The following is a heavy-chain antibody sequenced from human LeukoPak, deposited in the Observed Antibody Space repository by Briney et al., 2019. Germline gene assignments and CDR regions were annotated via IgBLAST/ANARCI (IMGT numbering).Heavy chain of an antibody. CDR2: IYYSGST. CDR1: GGSISSGDYY. V-gene: IGHV4-30-4*08. Sequence: SQTLSLTCTVSGGSISSGDYYWSWIRQPPGKGLEWIGYIYYSGSTYYNPSLKSRVTLSVDTSKNQFSLRLTSVTAADTALYYCARGAVDTMVLVPDYWGQGTLVTVSS. J-gene: IGHJ4*02. D-gene: IGHD3-22*01. CDR3: ARGAVDTMVLVPDY.